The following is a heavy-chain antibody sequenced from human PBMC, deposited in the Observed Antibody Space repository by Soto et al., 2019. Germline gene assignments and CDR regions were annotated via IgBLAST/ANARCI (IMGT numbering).Heavy chain of an antibody. V-gene: IGHV1-3*01. J-gene: IGHJ6*02. CDR1: GYTFTSYA. D-gene: IGHD3-16*01. CDR3: ARDMTRFRGADV. CDR2: INAGNGNT. Sequence: QVQLVQSGAEVKKPGASVKVSCKASGYTFTSYAMHWVRQAPGQRLEWMGWINAGNGNTKYSQKFQGRVTITRDTSASTAYMELSSLRSEDTAVYYCARDMTRFRGADVWGQGTTVTVSS.